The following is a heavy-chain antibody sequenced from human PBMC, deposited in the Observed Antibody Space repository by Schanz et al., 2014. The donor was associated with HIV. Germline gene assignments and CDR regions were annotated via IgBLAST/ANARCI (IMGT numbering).Heavy chain of an antibody. Sequence: QVQLVQSGAEVKKPGFSVKVSCKASGGTFSSHAITWVRQAPGQGLEWMGGIIPIFGTANYAQKFQGRVTITADESTSTAYMELSSLRSEDTAVYYCASGRFDTVIWWGDAFLIWGRGTMVTVSS. J-gene: IGHJ3*02. D-gene: IGHD5-18*01. CDR3: ASGRFDTVIWWGDAFLI. V-gene: IGHV1-69*01. CDR2: IIPIFGTA. CDR1: GGTFSSHA.